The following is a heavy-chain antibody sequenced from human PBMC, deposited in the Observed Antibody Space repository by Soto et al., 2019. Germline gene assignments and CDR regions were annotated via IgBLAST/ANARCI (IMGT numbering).Heavy chain of an antibody. CDR3: ATDRSYSSSSGPFDY. Sequence: ASVKVSCKASGYTFTSYAMHWVRQAPGQRLEWMGWINAGNGNTKYSQKFQGRVTITRDTSASTAYMELSSLRSEDTAVYYCATDRSYSSSSGPFDYWGQGTLVTVSS. CDR2: INAGNGNT. V-gene: IGHV1-3*01. D-gene: IGHD6-6*01. J-gene: IGHJ4*02. CDR1: GYTFTSYA.